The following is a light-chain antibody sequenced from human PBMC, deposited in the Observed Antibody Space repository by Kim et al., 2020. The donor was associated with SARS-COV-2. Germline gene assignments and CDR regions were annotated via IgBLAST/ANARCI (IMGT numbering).Light chain of an antibody. CDR2: GAS. V-gene: IGKV3-15*01. Sequence: SVSPGERATLSFRASHSVSSNLAWYQQKPGQAPRLLIYGASTRATDIPPRFSGSGSGTEFTLTIDSLQSEDFAVYYCQQYNDWWTFGQGTKVDIK. J-gene: IGKJ1*01. CDR1: HSVSSN. CDR3: QQYNDWWT.